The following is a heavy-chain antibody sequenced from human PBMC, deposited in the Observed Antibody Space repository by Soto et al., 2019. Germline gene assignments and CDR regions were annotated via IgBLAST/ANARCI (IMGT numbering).Heavy chain of an antibody. Sequence: TSETLSLTCAVSGYSISSGYYWGWIRQPPGKGLEWIGGIYHSGSTYYNPSLKGRVTISVDTSKNQFSLKLSSVTAADTAVYYCARDLDFWSGSGPYYYGMDVWGQGTTVTVSS. CDR1: GYSISSGYY. CDR3: ARDLDFWSGSGPYYYGMDV. CDR2: IYHSGST. J-gene: IGHJ6*02. D-gene: IGHD3-3*01. V-gene: IGHV4-38-2*02.